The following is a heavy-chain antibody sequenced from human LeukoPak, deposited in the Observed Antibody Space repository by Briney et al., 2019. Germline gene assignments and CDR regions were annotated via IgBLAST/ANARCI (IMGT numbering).Heavy chain of an antibody. V-gene: IGHV4-34*01. CDR2: INHSGST. CDR1: GGAFSGYY. D-gene: IGHD3-22*01. J-gene: IGHJ3*02. CDR3: ARGDYYDSSGYYLAFAI. Sequence: PETLSLTSAVYGGAFSGYYRSWISQPPGKGLEWIGEINHSGSTNDNPSLKSRVTISVDTSKNQFSLKLSSVTAADTAVYYCARGDYYDSSGYYLAFAIWGQRTKVIDS.